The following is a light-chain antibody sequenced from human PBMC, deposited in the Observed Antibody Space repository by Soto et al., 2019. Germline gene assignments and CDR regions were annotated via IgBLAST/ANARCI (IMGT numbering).Light chain of an antibody. V-gene: IGLV1-51*01. CDR2: DNN. CDR1: SSNIGNSF. Sequence: QSVLTQPPSVSAAPGRTVTISCSGSSSNIGNSFVSWYQQLPGTAPRLLIYDNNERPSGIPDLFSGSKSGTSATLGITGLQNGDEADYYCGAWDGGLSAFVFGTGTKLTVL. J-gene: IGLJ1*01. CDR3: GAWDGGLSAFV.